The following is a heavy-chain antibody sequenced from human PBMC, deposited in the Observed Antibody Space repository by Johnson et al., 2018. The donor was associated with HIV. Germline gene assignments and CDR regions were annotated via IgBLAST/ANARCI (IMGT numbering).Heavy chain of an antibody. D-gene: IGHD2-8*02. CDR2: IRYDANNE. CDR1: QFTLSSYY. J-gene: IGHJ3*02. V-gene: IGHV3-30*02. Sequence: QVQLVESGGGLAKPAWSPRLSCAASQFTLSSYYMNCVRQAPGKGLEWVAFIRYDANNEYYADYVRGRFTISSDNSKNTLYLQMNSLRAEDTAVYYCARDRYCSGGVCDAFDIWGQGTMVAVSS. CDR3: ARDRYCSGGVCDAFDI.